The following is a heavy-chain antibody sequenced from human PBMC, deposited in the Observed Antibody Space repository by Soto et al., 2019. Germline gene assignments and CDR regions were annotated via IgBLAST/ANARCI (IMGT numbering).Heavy chain of an antibody. Sequence: QTLSLTCAISGDSVSSYSAAWNWIRQSPSGGLEWLGRTYYRSRFFSDYAESVKSRIIINPDTSKNQFSLQLKSVTPEDTAVYYCVRDRYSSSGWFDPWGQGTPVTVSS. CDR1: GDSVSSYSAA. J-gene: IGHJ5*02. CDR2: TYYRSRFFS. D-gene: IGHD3-10*01. CDR3: VRDRYSSSGWFDP. V-gene: IGHV6-1*01.